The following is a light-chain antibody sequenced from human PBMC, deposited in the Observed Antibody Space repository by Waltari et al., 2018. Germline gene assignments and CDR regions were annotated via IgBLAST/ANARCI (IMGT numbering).Light chain of an antibody. CDR3: QQRSNWPYT. CDR1: HTVGSY. CDR2: DAS. Sequence: EIVLTQSPATLSLSPGERATISCRASHTVGSYLAWYQQKPGQPPRLLIFDASIRAPGIPAKCSGSGSGTDFTLTVSNLAPEDFAVYYCQQRSNWPYTFGQGTRVEIK. V-gene: IGKV3-11*01. J-gene: IGKJ2*01.